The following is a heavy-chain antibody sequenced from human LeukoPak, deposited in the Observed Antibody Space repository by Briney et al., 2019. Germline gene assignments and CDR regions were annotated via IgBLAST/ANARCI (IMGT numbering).Heavy chain of an antibody. CDR1: GFTVSSNY. CDR3: AREFVATIAAAQRAYYCGMDV. CDR2: IYGGGGT. J-gene: IGHJ6*02. V-gene: IGHV3-53*01. Sequence: GGSLRLSCVGSGFTVSSNYMGWVRQAPGKGLEWVSTIYGGGGTYYADSVKGRFTISRDNSKNTLYLQMNSLRAEDTAVYYCAREFVATIAAAQRAYYCGMDVWGQGTTVTVSS. D-gene: IGHD6-13*01.